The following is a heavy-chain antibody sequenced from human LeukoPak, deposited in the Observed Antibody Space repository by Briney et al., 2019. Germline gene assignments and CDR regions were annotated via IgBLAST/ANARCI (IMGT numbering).Heavy chain of an antibody. V-gene: IGHV3-21*01. Sequence: GGSLRLSHAVSGFTFSSYTMKWVRQAPGKGLEWVSSISRSSSYIYYADSVRGRFTISRENAKNSLYVQMNSLRGEDTAVYYCARSGTAVAGAGGAFDICGQGTMVSVSS. CDR1: GFTFSSYT. CDR2: ISRSSSYI. CDR3: ARSGTAVAGAGGAFDI. J-gene: IGHJ3*02. D-gene: IGHD6-19*01.